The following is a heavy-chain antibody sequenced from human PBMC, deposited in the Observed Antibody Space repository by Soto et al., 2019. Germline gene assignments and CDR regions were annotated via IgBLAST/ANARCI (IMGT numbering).Heavy chain of an antibody. V-gene: IGHV3-74*01. D-gene: IGHD3-10*01. CDR3: ARVKSGSYDCFDS. J-gene: IGHJ5*01. CDR2: ITTDRRRT. CDR1: GFTFSNYW. Sequence: GGSLRLSCVASGFTFSNYWMHWVRQAPGKGLVWVSRITTDRRRTTYADSVKGRLTISRDNAKNPLYLQITSLGAADTAVYYCARVKSGSYDCFDSGGQGTLVTVSS.